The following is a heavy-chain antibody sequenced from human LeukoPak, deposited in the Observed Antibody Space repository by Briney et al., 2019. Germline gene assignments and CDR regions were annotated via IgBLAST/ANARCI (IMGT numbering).Heavy chain of an antibody. CDR2: IYSGGST. V-gene: IGHV3-66*01. J-gene: IGHJ1*01. CDR1: GFTVSSNY. CDR3: ATHYTAMASEYFQH. Sequence: HPGGSLRLSCAASGFTVSSNYMSWVRQAPGKGLEWVSVIYSGGSTYYANSVKGRFIISRDNSKNTLYLQMNSLRAEDTAVYYCATHYTAMASEYFQHWGQGTLVTVSS. D-gene: IGHD5-18*01.